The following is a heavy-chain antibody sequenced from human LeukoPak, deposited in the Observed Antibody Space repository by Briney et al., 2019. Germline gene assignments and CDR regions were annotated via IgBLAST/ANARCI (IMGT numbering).Heavy chain of an antibody. CDR3: ARDLCWGCFND. D-gene: IGHD3-10*02. Sequence: GGSLRLSCAASGFTFNTYGMTWVRQAPGKGLEWVSAITSSGGSTYYGDSVKGRFTISRDNSRNTLYLQMNSLRVDDTAVYYCARDLCWGCFNDWGQGNLVTVSS. CDR2: ITSSGGST. J-gene: IGHJ4*02. CDR1: GFTFNTYG. V-gene: IGHV3-23*01.